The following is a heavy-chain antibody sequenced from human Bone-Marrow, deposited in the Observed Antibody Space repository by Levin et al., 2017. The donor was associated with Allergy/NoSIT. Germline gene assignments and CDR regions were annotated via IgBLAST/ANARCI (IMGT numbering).Heavy chain of an antibody. CDR1: GGSISSSSYY. V-gene: IGHV4-39*01. CDR2: IYYSGST. Sequence: SETLSLTCSVSGGSISSSSYYWGWIRQPPGKGLEWIGSIYYSGSTYYNPSLKSRVTISVDTSKNQFSLKLSSVTAADTAVYYCASLRPPPQWLVLGSFDYWGQGTLVTVSS. CDR3: ASLRPPPQWLVLGSFDY. D-gene: IGHD6-19*01. J-gene: IGHJ4*02.